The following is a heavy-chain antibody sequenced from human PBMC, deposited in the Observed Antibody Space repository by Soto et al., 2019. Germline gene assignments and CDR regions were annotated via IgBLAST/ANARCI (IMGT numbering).Heavy chain of an antibody. V-gene: IGHV4-39*01. CDR1: GGSISSSSYY. Sequence: SETLSLTCTVSGGSISSSSYYWGWIRQPPGKGLEWIGSIYYSGSTYYNPSLKSRVTISVDTSKNQFSLKLSSVTAADTAVYYCARRGYSYGWERYFEYWGQATLVTVSS. J-gene: IGHJ4*02. CDR3: ARRGYSYGWERYFEY. CDR2: IYYSGST. D-gene: IGHD5-18*01.